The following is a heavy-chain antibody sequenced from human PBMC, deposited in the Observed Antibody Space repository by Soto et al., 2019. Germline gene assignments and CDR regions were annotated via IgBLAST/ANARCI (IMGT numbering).Heavy chain of an antibody. D-gene: IGHD2-2*01. CDR2: ITWNGGTI. CDR3: AKKAVPAARTPGYGMDV. Sequence: GGSLRLSCAASGFAFDDYVMHWVRQPPGRGLEWVSGITWNGGTIRYVDSVKGRFTISRDNSKTTLYLQMNSLRAEDTAVYYCAKKAVPAARTPGYGMDVWGQGTTVTVSS. CDR1: GFAFDDYV. J-gene: IGHJ6*02. V-gene: IGHV3-9*01.